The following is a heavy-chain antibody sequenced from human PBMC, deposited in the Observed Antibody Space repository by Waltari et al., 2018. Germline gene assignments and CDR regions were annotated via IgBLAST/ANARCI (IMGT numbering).Heavy chain of an antibody. D-gene: IGHD2-15*01. CDR2: IYTSGST. Sequence: QVQLQESGPGLVKPSQTLSLTCPVSGGSISSGSYYWSWIRKPGGKGLGWIGRIYTSGSTNDNPSLKSRVTISVDTSKNQFSLKLSSVTAADTAVYYCARASVLGYCSGGSCYYDAFDIWGQGTMVTVSS. CDR1: GGSISSGSYY. CDR3: ARASVLGYCSGGSCYYDAFDI. V-gene: IGHV4-61*02. J-gene: IGHJ3*02.